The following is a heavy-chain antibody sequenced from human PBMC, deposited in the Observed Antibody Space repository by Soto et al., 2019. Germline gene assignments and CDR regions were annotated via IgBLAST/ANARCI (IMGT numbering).Heavy chain of an antibody. CDR1: GFSFSNYA. D-gene: IGHD2-8*01. CDR3: EWDS. J-gene: IGHJ4*02. CDR2: ISGSGDKT. V-gene: IGHV3-23*01. Sequence: EVQLLESGGGLVQPGGSLRLSCAASGFSFSNYAMSWVRQAPGKGLEWVSGISGSGDKTYYADSVKGRFTISRDNSKNTLYLHMSSLRVDDTAVYYCEWDSWGQGTLVTVSS.